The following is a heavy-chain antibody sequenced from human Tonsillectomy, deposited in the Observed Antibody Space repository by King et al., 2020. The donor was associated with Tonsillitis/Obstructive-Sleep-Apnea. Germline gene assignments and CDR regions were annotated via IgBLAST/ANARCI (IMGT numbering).Heavy chain of an antibody. CDR2: INTDSGNP. V-gene: IGHV7-4-1*02. J-gene: IGHJ4*02. Sequence: VQLVQSGSELKNPGASVKISCKGSGHPFTTYAVNWVRQAPGQGLEWGGWINTDSGNPTYGQGFTGRFVFSLDTSVPTAYLQITNLKAEDTAVYYCARDAALRPDCWGQGTLVTVSS. D-gene: IGHD3-3*01. CDR1: GHPFTTYA. CDR3: ARDAALRPDC.